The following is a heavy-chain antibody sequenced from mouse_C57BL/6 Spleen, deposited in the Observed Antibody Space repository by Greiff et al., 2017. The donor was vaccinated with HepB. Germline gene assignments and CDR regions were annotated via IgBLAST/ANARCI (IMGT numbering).Heavy chain of an antibody. D-gene: IGHD2-4*01. CDR1: GYTFTSYW. CDR2: IDPSDSET. Sequence: VKLQQPGAELVRPGSSVKLSCKASGYTFTSYWMHWVKQRPIQGLEWIGNIDPSDSETHYNQKFKDKATLTVDKSSSTAYMQLSSLTSEDSAVYYCARDYDYGGDAMDYWGQGTSVTVSS. CDR3: ARDYDYGGDAMDY. V-gene: IGHV1-52*01. J-gene: IGHJ4*01.